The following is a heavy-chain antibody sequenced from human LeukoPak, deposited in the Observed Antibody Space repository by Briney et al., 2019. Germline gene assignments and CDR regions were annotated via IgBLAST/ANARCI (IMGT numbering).Heavy chain of an antibody. Sequence: GGSLRLSCAASGFTFSSYSMNWVRQAPGKGLEWVSSISSSSSYIYYADSAKGRFTISRDNAKNSLYLQMNSLRAEDTAVYYCARDHRIFGVVITPDAFDIWGQGTMVTVSS. CDR3: ARDHRIFGVVITPDAFDI. CDR1: GFTFSSYS. V-gene: IGHV3-21*01. D-gene: IGHD3-3*02. J-gene: IGHJ3*02. CDR2: ISSSSSYI.